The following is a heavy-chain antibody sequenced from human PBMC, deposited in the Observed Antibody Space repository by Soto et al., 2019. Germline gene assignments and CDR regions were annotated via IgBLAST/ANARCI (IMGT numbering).Heavy chain of an antibody. CDR1: GYSIRSGYF. V-gene: IGHV4-38-2*01. J-gene: IGHJ6*02. CDR3: ARSMYSTSAQLYYGMDV. D-gene: IGHD6-6*01. CDR2: MYHSGIT. Sequence: SETLSLTCAVSGYSIRSGYFWGWIRQPPGKGLEWIGSMYHSGITYYNLSLKSRVTVSVDTSKNQLSLKLSSATAADTAVYYCARSMYSTSAQLYYGMDVWGQGTTVTV.